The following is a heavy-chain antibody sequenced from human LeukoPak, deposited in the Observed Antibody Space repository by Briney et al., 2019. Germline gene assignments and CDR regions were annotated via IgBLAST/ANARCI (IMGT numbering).Heavy chain of an antibody. CDR2: ISGDGGTT. J-gene: IGHJ4*02. Sequence: PGGSLRLSCAASGFTFDDYAMHWVRQAPGKGLEWVSLISGDGGTTYYADSMKGRFTISRDNGKNSLYLQMDSLRPEDTALYYCVNFDGGNSHYWGQGTLVTVSS. D-gene: IGHD4-23*01. CDR1: GFTFDDYA. V-gene: IGHV3-43*02. CDR3: VNFDGGNSHY.